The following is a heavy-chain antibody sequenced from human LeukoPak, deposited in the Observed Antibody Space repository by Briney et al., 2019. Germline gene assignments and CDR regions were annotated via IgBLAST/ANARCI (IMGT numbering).Heavy chain of an antibody. V-gene: IGHV1-3*04. CDR1: GYTFTGYY. D-gene: IGHD3-10*01. CDR3: AGDAGSFDY. CDR2: INTDNGDT. Sequence: ASVKVSCKASGYTFTGYYMHWVRQAPGQGLEWMGRINTDNGDTKYSQKLQGRVTITRDTSASTAYMELSSLSSEDTAVYYCAGDAGSFDYWGQGTLVTVSS. J-gene: IGHJ4*02.